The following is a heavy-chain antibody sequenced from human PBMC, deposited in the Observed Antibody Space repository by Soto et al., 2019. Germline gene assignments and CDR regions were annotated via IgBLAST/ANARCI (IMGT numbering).Heavy chain of an antibody. CDR1: GFTFTSSA. CDR3: AAEDQWSNGRWDWYFDL. D-gene: IGHD3-3*01. J-gene: IGHJ2*01. Sequence: QMQLVQSGPEVKKPGTSVKVSCKASGFTFTSSAVQWVRQARGQRLEWIGWIVDGSGNTNYAQKFQERVTITRDMSTSTAYMELSSLRSEDTAVYYCAAEDQWSNGRWDWYFDLWGRGTLVTVSS. CDR2: IVDGSGNT. V-gene: IGHV1-58*01.